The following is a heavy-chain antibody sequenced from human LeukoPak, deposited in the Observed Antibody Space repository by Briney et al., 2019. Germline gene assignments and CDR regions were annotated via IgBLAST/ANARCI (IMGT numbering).Heavy chain of an antibody. CDR3: ARDWYSCSWYYFDY. D-gene: IGHD6-13*01. V-gene: IGHV3-33*01. Sequence: GGSLRLSCAASGFTFSSYGMHWVRQAPGKGLEWVGVIWYDGSNKYYADSVKGRFTISRDNSKNTLYLQMNSLRAEDTAVYYCARDWYSCSWYYFDYWGQGTLVTVSS. J-gene: IGHJ4*02. CDR2: IWYDGSNK. CDR1: GFTFSSYG.